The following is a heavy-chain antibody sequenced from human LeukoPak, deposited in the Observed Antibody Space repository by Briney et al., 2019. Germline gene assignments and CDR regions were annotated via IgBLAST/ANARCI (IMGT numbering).Heavy chain of an antibody. D-gene: IGHD3-22*01. V-gene: IGHV3-23*01. CDR2: ISGSGGTT. J-gene: IGHJ3*01. CDR1: GFTFSSYA. Sequence: PGGSLRLSCAASGFTFSSYAMSWVRQAPGKGLEWVSGISGSGGTTYYADSVKGRFTISRDNSKNTLYLQMNSLRAEDTAVYYCAKETASGYGAFDFWGQGTMVTVSS. CDR3: AKETASGYGAFDF.